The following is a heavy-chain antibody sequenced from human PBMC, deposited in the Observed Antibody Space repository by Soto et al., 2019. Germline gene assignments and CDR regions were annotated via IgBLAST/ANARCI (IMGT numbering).Heavy chain of an antibody. J-gene: IGHJ4*02. CDR3: ARVSRSHDTEY. V-gene: IGHV3-74*01. CDR1: GFTFSSYW. D-gene: IGHD5-18*01. Sequence: GGSLRLSCAASGFTFSSYWMHWVRQAPGKGLVWVSRINSDGSSTSYADSVKGRFTISRDNAKNTLYLQMNSLRVEDTAVYYCARVSRSHDTEYWGQGTLVTVSS. CDR2: INSDGSST.